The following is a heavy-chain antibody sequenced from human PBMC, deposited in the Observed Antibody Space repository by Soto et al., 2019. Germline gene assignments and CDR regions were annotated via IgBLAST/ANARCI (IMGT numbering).Heavy chain of an antibody. CDR1: GGSISSGGYS. CDR2: IYHSGST. V-gene: IGHV4-30-2*01. CDR3: ARDKAAAGHPNWFDP. Sequence: PSETLSLTCAVSGGSISSGGYSWSWIRQPPGKGLEWIGYIYHSGSTYYNPSLKSRVTISVDRSKNQFSLKLSSVTAADTAVYYCARDKAAAGHPNWFDPWGQGTLVTVSS. D-gene: IGHD6-13*01. J-gene: IGHJ5*02.